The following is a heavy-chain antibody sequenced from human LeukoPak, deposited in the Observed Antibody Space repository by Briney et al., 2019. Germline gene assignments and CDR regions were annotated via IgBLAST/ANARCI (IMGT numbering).Heavy chain of an antibody. CDR3: ARTDTAMGYFDY. CDR2: IYYSGST. D-gene: IGHD5-18*01. V-gene: IGHV4-59*01. CDR1: GGSISSYY. Sequence: SETLSLTCTVSGGSISSYYWSWIRQPPAKGLEWIGYIYYSGSTNYNPSLKSRVTISVDTSKNQFSLKLSSVTAADTAVYYCARTDTAMGYFDYWGQGTLVTVSS. J-gene: IGHJ4*02.